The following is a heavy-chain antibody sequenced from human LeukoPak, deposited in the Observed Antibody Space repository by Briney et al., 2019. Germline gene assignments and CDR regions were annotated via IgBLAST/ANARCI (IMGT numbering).Heavy chain of an antibody. D-gene: IGHD6-19*01. CDR1: AFTVSSIY. Sequence: GGSLRLSCAVSAFTVSSIYMTWVRQAPGKGLEWVSSIYSDGNTYYADSVKGRFTLSRDSSRNTLYLQMNDLRVEDTAVYYCAGDTHSSSWYDHWGQGTLVTVSS. V-gene: IGHV3-53*01. CDR2: IYSDGNT. CDR3: AGDTHSSSWYDH. J-gene: IGHJ5*02.